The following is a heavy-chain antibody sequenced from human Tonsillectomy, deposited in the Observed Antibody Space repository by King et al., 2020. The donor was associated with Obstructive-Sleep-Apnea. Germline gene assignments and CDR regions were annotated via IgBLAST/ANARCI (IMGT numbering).Heavy chain of an antibody. CDR2: INHSGNT. J-gene: IGHJ5*02. CDR1: GGSFSNYY. V-gene: IGHV4-34*01. CDR3: ATQGWFDP. Sequence: VQLQQWGAGLLKPSETLSLTCAVYGGSFSNYYWSWIRQPPGKGLEWIGEINHSGNTNYNPSHKSRVTISKDTSKNQFSLKLNSMTAADTAVYYCATQGWFDPWGQGTLVTVSS.